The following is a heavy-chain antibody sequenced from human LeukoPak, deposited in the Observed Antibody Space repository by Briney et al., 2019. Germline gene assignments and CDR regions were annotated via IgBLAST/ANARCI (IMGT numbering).Heavy chain of an antibody. CDR3: ARDRYCSSTSCYRDYYYMDV. J-gene: IGHJ6*03. D-gene: IGHD2-2*01. Sequence: KPSETLSLTCTVSGGSISSHYWNWIRQPPGKGLEWIGNIYYRGGTNYNPSLKSRITISVDRSRNQFSLKLSSVTAADTAVYYCARDRYCSSTSCYRDYYYMDVWGKGTTVTVSS. V-gene: IGHV4-59*11. CDR1: GGSISSHY. CDR2: IYYRGGT.